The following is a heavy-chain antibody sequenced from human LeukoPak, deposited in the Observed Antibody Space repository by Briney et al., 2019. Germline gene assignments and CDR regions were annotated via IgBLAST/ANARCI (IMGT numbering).Heavy chain of an antibody. CDR3: SRDPSNTSGYNAWFDS. Sequence: ASVKVACKASGYTFNRHGISWVRQAPGQGLEWMGWISCYNGDTHYAQNHRGRFTMTTDAPTSTAYMEQRSLRSDDTTVYYCSRDPSNTSGYNAWFDSWGQGTLVTVSS. V-gene: IGHV1-18*01. CDR2: ISCYNGDT. CDR1: GYTFNRHG. J-gene: IGHJ5*02. D-gene: IGHD3-22*01.